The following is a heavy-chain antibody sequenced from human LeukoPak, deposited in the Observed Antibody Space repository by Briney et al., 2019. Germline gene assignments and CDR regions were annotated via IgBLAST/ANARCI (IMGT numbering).Heavy chain of an antibody. CDR3: ARVRGSHCSGGSCYPIYADY. CDR2: ISAYNGNT. D-gene: IGHD2-15*01. Sequence: ASVKVSCKASGYTFTSYGISWVRQAPGQGLEWMGWISAYNGNTNYAQKLQGRVTMTTDTSTSTAHMELRSLRSDDTAVYYCARVRGSHCSGGSCYPIYADYWGQGTLVTVSS. V-gene: IGHV1-18*01. CDR1: GYTFTSYG. J-gene: IGHJ4*02.